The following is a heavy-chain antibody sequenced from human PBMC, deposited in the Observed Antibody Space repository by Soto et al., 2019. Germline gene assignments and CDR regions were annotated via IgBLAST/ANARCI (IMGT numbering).Heavy chain of an antibody. V-gene: IGHV1-46*01. J-gene: IGHJ4*02. CDR2: INPGGGNT. Sequence: QVQLVQSGAEVKKPGASVKVSCKASGYTFTTYYLHWVRQAPGQGLEWMGIINPGGGNTNYAQKFQGRVTMTRDTSTFTVYMELSSLRCEDTAVYYCARDADWGRPDYFDYWGQGTLVTVSS. CDR3: ARDADWGRPDYFDY. D-gene: IGHD3-16*01. CDR1: GYTFTTYY.